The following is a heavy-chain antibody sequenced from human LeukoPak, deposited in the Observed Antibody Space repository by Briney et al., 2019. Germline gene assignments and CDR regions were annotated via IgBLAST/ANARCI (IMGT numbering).Heavy chain of an antibody. CDR1: GFTFNSYA. J-gene: IGHJ4*02. CDR2: ISGSGGST. V-gene: IGHV3-23*01. CDR3: AKDAYSTIHYFDY. D-gene: IGHD5-24*01. Sequence: GGSLRLSCAASGFTFNSYALSWVRQAPGKGLEWVSAISGSGGSTYYADSVKGRFTISRDNSKNTLYLQMNSLRAEDTAVYYCAKDAYSTIHYFDYWGQGTLVTVSS.